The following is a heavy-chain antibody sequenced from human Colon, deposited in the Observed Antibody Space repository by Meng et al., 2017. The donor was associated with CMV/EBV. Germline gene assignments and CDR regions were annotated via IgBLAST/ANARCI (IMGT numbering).Heavy chain of an antibody. V-gene: IGHV3-66*02. CDR3: ARDRGTRLTSGGYYYYYGMDV. Sequence: GGSLRLSCAVSGVTVDTTYMSWVRRAPGKGLEWISVIYKEGNTYHADSVKGRFSVSRDISKNTVYLQMNNLRPEDTAVYYCARDRGTRLTSGGYYYYYGMDVWGQGTTVTVSS. D-gene: IGHD3-16*01. J-gene: IGHJ6*02. CDR2: IYKEGNT. CDR1: GVTVDTTY.